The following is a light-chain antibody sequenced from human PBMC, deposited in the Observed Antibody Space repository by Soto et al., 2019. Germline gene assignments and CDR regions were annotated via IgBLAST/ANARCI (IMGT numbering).Light chain of an antibody. V-gene: IGKV3-11*01. CDR2: GAS. J-gene: IGKJ5*01. Sequence: EIVLTQSPASLSLSPGERATLSCRASQSVDSHLVWYQQKPGQAPRLLIFGASNRATGIPARFSGSGSGTDFNLAINRLEPDDFAVYDCQQRNDWPITFGQGTRLEIK. CDR1: QSVDSH. CDR3: QQRNDWPIT.